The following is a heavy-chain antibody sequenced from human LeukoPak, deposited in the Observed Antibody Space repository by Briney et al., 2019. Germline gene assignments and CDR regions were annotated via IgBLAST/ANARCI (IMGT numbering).Heavy chain of an antibody. Sequence: PGGSLRLSCAGSGFTFSRYTFNWVRQAPGRGLEWVSAISGDSKYIYYTDSVKGRFTISRDNARNSVYLQMNSLGVEDTAVYYCARDSPTFGIAAAGLDYWGQGTLVTVSS. V-gene: IGHV3-21*01. J-gene: IGHJ4*02. D-gene: IGHD6-13*01. CDR1: GFTFSRYT. CDR2: ISGDSKYI. CDR3: ARDSPTFGIAAAGLDY.